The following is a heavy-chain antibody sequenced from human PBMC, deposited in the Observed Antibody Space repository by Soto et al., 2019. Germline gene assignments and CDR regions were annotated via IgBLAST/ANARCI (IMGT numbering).Heavy chain of an antibody. Sequence: GGSLRLSCVASGFTFSNFGMHWVRQVAGKGLERVSGIGTAGDPYYTGSVKCRFTLSRQNAKKSLYLQMNCLSAGDTAVSYCARAHQDYSGCVSYDMDVWGQGTTVTVSS. CDR3: ARAHQDYSGCVSYDMDV. V-gene: IGHV3-13*05. J-gene: IGHJ6*02. CDR2: IGTAGDP. D-gene: IGHD4-4*01. CDR1: GFTFSNFG.